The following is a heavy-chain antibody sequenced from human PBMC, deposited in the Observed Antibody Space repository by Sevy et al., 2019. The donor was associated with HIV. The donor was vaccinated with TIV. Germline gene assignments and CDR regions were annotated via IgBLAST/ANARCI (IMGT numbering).Heavy chain of an antibody. J-gene: IGHJ4*02. V-gene: IGHV3-7*01. CDR1: GFTLSSRW. CDR2: IKQDGSEK. D-gene: IGHD2-15*01. CDR3: VPSGGGHAGY. Sequence: GGSRRLSCAASGFTLSSRWMSWVRQAPGKGLEWVANIKQDGSEKYYVDSVKDRFTISRDNAKNSLYLQMNSLRAEDTAVYYCVPSGGGHAGYWGQGTLVTVSS.